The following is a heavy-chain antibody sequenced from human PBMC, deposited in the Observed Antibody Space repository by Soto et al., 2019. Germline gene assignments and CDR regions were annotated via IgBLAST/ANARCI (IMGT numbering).Heavy chain of an antibody. J-gene: IGHJ6*02. Sequence: QVQLVQSGAEVKKPGSSVKVSCKVSGGTFSSHSINWVRQAPGQGPEWMGGIIPIFGTENYAQKFQGRVTITADESTSTAYMELSSLTSEDTDLYYCSTSVYCSTTRCYYYYGLDVWGQGTTVIVSS. CDR1: GGTFSSHS. V-gene: IGHV1-69*01. CDR3: STSVYCSTTRCYYYYGLDV. CDR2: IIPIFGTE. D-gene: IGHD2-2*01.